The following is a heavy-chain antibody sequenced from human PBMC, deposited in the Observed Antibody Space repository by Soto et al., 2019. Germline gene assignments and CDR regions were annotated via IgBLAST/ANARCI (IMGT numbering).Heavy chain of an antibody. CDR2: VYYSGSA. CDR3: ARGSMVRGPTPFDY. V-gene: IGHV4-59*01. CDR1: GGSIRSYY. Sequence: XGALSLTSKVSGGSIRSYYWNWIRKPPGKTLEWIGDVYYSGSANYNPSLKSRVTISVDMSKNQFSLKLNSVTAADTAVYYCARGSMVRGPTPFDYWGQGTLVTVPS. J-gene: IGHJ4*02. D-gene: IGHD3-10*01.